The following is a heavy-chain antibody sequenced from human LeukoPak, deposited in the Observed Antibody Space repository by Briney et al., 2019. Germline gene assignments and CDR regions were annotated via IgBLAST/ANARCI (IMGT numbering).Heavy chain of an antibody. CDR2: VYYSGNT. CDR3: ARDAGGVSGRQLDY. V-gene: IGHV4-59*02. Sequence: PSETLSLTCIVSGGSVSSYYWSWIRQPPGKGLEWIGYVYYSGNTNYNPSLKSRVTISLDMSKNQFSLKLNSVTAADTAVYYCARDAGGVSGRQLDYWGQGTPVTVSS. J-gene: IGHJ4*02. D-gene: IGHD1-26*01. CDR1: GGSVSSYY.